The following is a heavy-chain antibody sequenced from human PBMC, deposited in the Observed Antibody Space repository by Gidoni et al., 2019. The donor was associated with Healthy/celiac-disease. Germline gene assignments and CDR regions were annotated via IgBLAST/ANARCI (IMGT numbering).Heavy chain of an antibody. CDR3: ARTLGHITMVQAAY. V-gene: IGHV4-39*01. Sequence: QLQLHVSGPGLVKPSETLSRTCTVSGGSISSSSYYLGWIRQPPGKGLEWIGSIYYSGSTYYNPSLKSRVTISVDTSKNQFSLKLSSVTAADTAVYYCARTLGHITMVQAAYWGQGTLVTVSS. CDR2: IYYSGST. CDR1: GGSISSSSYY. D-gene: IGHD3-10*01. J-gene: IGHJ4*02.